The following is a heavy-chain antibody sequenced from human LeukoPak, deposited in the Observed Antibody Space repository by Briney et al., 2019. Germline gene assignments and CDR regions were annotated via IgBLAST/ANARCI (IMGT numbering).Heavy chain of an antibody. Sequence: PGGSLRLSCAASGFTFSSYEMNWVRQAPGKGLEWVSGINWNGGSTGYADSVKGRFIISRDNAKNSLYVQMNSLRAEDTAVYYCARDWMGPPSFDYWGQGTLVTVSS. CDR3: ARDWMGPPSFDY. D-gene: IGHD2-2*03. J-gene: IGHJ4*02. CDR2: INWNGGST. CDR1: GFTFSSYE. V-gene: IGHV3-20*04.